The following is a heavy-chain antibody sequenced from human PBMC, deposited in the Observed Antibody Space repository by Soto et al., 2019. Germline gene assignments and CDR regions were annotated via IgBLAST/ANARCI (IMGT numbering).Heavy chain of an antibody. Sequence: EVQLVESGGGLVQPGGSLRLSCAASGFTFSSYWMHWVRQAPGKGLVWVSRINSDGSSTNYADSVKGRFTISRDNAKNTLYLQMNSLRAEDTAVYYCARGGDYYDSSAQHDALDIWGQGTLVTVSS. V-gene: IGHV3-74*01. J-gene: IGHJ3*02. CDR1: GFTFSSYW. CDR2: INSDGSST. D-gene: IGHD3-22*01. CDR3: ARGGDYYDSSAQHDALDI.